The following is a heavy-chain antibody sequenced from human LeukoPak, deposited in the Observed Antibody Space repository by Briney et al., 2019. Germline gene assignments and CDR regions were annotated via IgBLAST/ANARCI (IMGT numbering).Heavy chain of an antibody. D-gene: IGHD5-12*01. CDR3: VREGRGRSGTNAYDV. V-gene: IGHV3-13*01. CDR2: IGTAGDT. CDR1: GFSLSRYE. J-gene: IGHJ3*01. Sequence: GGSLRLSCASSGFSLSRYEMHWVRQGPGKRLQWVSAIGTAGDTFYADSVEGRFTISRENAKDSLYLQMNSLSAGDTAVYYCVREGRGRSGTNAYDVWGHGTMVTVST.